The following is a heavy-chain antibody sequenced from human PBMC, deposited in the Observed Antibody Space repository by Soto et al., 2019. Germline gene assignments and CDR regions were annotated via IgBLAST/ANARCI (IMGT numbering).Heavy chain of an antibody. V-gene: IGHV3-9*02. Sequence: PGGSLRLSCVASAFSSHHHAIHWVRQGPGKGLEWVSGIHWNNGATGYADSVKGRFTIFKDNVKNSVYLQMNSLRTDDTAFYYCTEDILPGGADVWGQGXTVTVYS. D-gene: IGHD3-16*01. CDR2: IHWNNGAT. J-gene: IGHJ6*02. CDR3: TEDILPGGADV. CDR1: AFSSHHHA.